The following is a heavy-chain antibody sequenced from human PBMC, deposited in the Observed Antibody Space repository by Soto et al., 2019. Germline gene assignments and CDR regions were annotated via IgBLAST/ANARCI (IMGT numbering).Heavy chain of an antibody. CDR3: ARLGGYFQALDS. J-gene: IGHJ4*02. CDR1: GGSISTNY. CDR2: IYFGGTT. Sequence: QVQLQESGPGLVKPSETLSLTCTVSGGSISTNYWSWIRQPPGKGLEWIGYIYFGGTTMYNPSLKSRVTISVDTSKNQFSLQLTSVTAADTAVYYCARLGGYFQALDSWGQGTLVTVSS. D-gene: IGHD3-22*01. V-gene: IGHV4-59*08.